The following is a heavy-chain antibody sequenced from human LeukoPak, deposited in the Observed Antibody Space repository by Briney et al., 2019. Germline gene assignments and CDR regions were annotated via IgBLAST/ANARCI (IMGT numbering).Heavy chain of an antibody. Sequence: GGSLRLSGAASGFTFSSYGMHWVRQAPGKGLEWVAVISYDGSNKYYADSVKGRFTISRDNSKNTLYLQMNSLRAEDTAVYYCAKDYRNGAQYYYYGMDVWGQGTTVTVSS. J-gene: IGHJ6*02. CDR3: AKDYRNGAQYYYYGMDV. D-gene: IGHD1-14*01. V-gene: IGHV3-30*18. CDR1: GFTFSSYG. CDR2: ISYDGSNK.